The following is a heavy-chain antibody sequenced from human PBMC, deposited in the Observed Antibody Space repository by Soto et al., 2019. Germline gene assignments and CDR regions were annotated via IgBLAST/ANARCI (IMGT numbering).Heavy chain of an antibody. CDR1: GFTFSSYG. D-gene: IGHD3-10*01. J-gene: IGHJ6*01. CDR2: ISYDGSNK. CDR3: AKDMGRRYYYGMDV. Sequence: QVQLVESGGGVVQPGRSLRLSCAASGFTFSSYGMHWVRQAPGKGLEWVAVISYDGSNKYYADSVKGRFTISRDNSKNTLYLKMNSLRAEDTAVYYCAKDMGRRYYYGMDVWGPGTTVTISS. V-gene: IGHV3-30*18.